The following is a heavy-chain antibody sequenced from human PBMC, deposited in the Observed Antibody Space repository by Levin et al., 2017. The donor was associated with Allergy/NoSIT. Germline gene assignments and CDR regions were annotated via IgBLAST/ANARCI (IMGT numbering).Heavy chain of an antibody. CDR2: IYYSGST. CDR1: GGSISTYY. J-gene: IGHJ5*02. V-gene: IGHV4-59*01. D-gene: IGHD6-19*01. CDR3: ARELRSSGWIEPNWFDP. Sequence: PSETLSLTCTVSGGSISTYYWSWIRQPPGKGLEWIGYIYYSGSTNYNPSLKSRVTISVDTSKNQFSLKLSSVTAADTAVYYCARELRSSGWIEPNWFDPWGQGTLVTVSS.